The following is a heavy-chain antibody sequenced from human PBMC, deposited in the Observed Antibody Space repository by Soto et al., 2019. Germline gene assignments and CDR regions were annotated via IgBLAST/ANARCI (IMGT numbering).Heavy chain of an antibody. CDR1: GYSFTSYW. CDR2: IYPGDSDT. J-gene: IGHJ6*01. CDR3: ARLKVNSINYCYDGMDV. V-gene: IGHV5-51*01. Sequence: LGESLKISCKGSGYSFTSYWIGWVRQMPGKGLEWMGIIYPGDSDTRYSPSFQGQVTISADKSISTAYLQWSSLKASDTAMYYCARLKVNSINYCYDGMDVWGQGTMVNASS. D-gene: IGHD2-21*01.